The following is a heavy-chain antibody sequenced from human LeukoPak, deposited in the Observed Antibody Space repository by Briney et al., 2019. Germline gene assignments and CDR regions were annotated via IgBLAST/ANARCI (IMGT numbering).Heavy chain of an antibody. V-gene: IGHV4-39*07. D-gene: IGHD3-16*01. J-gene: IGHJ4*02. CDR2: IYHSGST. CDR1: GGSISSGDYY. Sequence: SETLSLTCTVSGGSISSGDYYWSWVRQPPGKGLEWIGEIYHSGSTNYNPSLKSRVTISVDKSKNQFSLKLSSVTAADTAVYYCARSRLGELYSDYWGQGTLVTVSS. CDR3: ARSRLGELYSDY.